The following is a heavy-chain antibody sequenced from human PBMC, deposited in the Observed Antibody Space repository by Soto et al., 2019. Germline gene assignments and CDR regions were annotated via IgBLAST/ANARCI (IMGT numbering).Heavy chain of an antibody. V-gene: IGHV3-23*01. D-gene: IGHD3-16*01. CDR2: ISGSGGST. J-gene: IGHJ4*02. Sequence: GGSLRLSCAASGFTFSSYAMSWVRQAPGKGLEWVSAISGSGGSTYYADSVKGRFTISRDNSKNTLYLQMNSLRAEDTAVYYWAKDWDYDYYFDCWGQGTLVTVSS. CDR1: GFTFSSYA. CDR3: AKDWDYDYYFDC.